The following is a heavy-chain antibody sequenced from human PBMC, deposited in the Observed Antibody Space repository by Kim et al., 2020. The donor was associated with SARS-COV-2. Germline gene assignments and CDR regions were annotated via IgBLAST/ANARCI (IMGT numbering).Heavy chain of an antibody. CDR1: GFTFSSYA. J-gene: IGHJ6*02. CDR2: ISYDGSNK. V-gene: IGHV3-30-3*01. CDR3: ARDARPSYYGMDV. Sequence: GGSLRLSCAASGFTFSSYAMHWVRQAPGKGLEWVAVISYDGSNKYYADSVKGRFTISRDNSKNTLYLQMNSLRAEDTAVYYCARDARPSYYGMDVWGQGTTVTVSS.